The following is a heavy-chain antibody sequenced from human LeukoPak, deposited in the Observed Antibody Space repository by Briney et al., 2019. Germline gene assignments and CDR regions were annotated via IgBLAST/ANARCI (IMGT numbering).Heavy chain of an antibody. V-gene: IGHV3-48*01. CDR2: ISSSSNTI. Sequence: GGSLRLSCAASGFTFSDYTMNWVRQAPGKGLECIAYISSSSNTIYYADSVKGRFTISRDNSKNTLYLQMNSLRAEDTAVYYCARPSIAAAYYYGMDVWGQGTTVTVSS. CDR1: GFTFSDYT. CDR3: ARPSIAAAYYYGMDV. D-gene: IGHD6-13*01. J-gene: IGHJ6*02.